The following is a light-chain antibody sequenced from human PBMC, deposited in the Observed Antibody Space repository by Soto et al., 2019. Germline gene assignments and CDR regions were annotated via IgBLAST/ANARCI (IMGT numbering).Light chain of an antibody. Sequence: QSALTQPPSVSGAPGQRVTISCTGSSSNIGAGYDVHWYQQLPGAAPKLLVYGNTNRPSGVSNRFSGSKSGNTASLTISGLQAEDEAEYYCSSYTNINTRACVFGTGTKVTVL. CDR1: SSNIGAGYD. CDR3: SSYTNINTRACV. V-gene: IGLV1-40*01. J-gene: IGLJ1*01. CDR2: GNT.